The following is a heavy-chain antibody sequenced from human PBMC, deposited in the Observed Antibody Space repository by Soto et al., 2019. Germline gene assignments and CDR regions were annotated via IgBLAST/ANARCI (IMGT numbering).Heavy chain of an antibody. CDR1: GFTFSSYS. D-gene: IGHD2-2*01. CDR2: ISSSSSTI. V-gene: IGHV3-48*01. Sequence: EVQLVESGGGLVQPGGSLRLSCAASGFTFSSYSMNWVRQAPGKGLEWVSYISSSSSTIYYADSVKGRFTISRDNAKNSMYPQMNSLRAEDTAVYYCAREVPAAYDYWGQGTLVTVSS. J-gene: IGHJ4*02. CDR3: AREVPAAYDY.